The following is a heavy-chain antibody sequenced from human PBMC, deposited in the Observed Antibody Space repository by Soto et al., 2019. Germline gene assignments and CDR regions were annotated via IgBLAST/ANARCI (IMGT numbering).Heavy chain of an antibody. J-gene: IGHJ4*02. CDR3: ARGGDYGDY. V-gene: IGHV1-69*01. Sequence: QVQLVQSGAEVKKPGSSVKVSCKASGGTFSKYPISWVRQAPGQGLEWMGGIIPIFAISRYAQKFQGRITITADESTRTAYMELSSLRSDDTAVYYGARGGDYGDYWGQGTLVTVSS. D-gene: IGHD4-17*01. CDR1: GGTFSKYP. CDR2: IIPIFAIS.